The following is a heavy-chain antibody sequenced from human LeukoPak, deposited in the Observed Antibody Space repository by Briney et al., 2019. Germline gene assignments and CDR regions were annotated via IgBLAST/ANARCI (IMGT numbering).Heavy chain of an antibody. CDR1: EFTFSSCA. J-gene: IGHJ4*02. Sequence: GGSLRLSCAVSEFTFSSCAMSWVRQAPGKVLEWVSAISGSGSSTYYADSVRGRFTISRDNSKNTLYLQMNSLRAEDTAVYYCAKDRWFGELLVGYFDSWGQGALVTVSS. V-gene: IGHV3-23*01. D-gene: IGHD3-10*01. CDR2: ISGSGSST. CDR3: AKDRWFGELLVGYFDS.